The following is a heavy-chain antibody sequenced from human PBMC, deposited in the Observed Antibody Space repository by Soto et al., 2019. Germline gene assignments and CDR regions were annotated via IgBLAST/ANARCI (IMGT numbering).Heavy chain of an antibody. CDR3: ARRHLAVAVSPWFDP. J-gene: IGHJ5*02. D-gene: IGHD6-19*01. Sequence: QVTLKESGPVLVKPTETLTLRCTVSGLSITDSEMGVSSIRQPPGQPLEWLAHIDSSGEKSYRTFLKSRLAISKDTYKSQIVLTMTNMDPADTATYYCARRHLAVAVSPWFDPWGQGIPVTVSS. CDR2: IDSSGEK. CDR1: GLSITDSEMG. V-gene: IGHV2-26*01.